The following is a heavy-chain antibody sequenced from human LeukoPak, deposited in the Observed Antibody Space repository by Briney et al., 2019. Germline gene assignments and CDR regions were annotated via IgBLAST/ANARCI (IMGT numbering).Heavy chain of an antibody. V-gene: IGHV4-59*12. D-gene: IGHD3-10*01. J-gene: IGHJ4*02. CDR3: ARGNGRGVPLFYFDY. CDR2: IYYSGST. CDR1: GGSINSYY. Sequence: SETLSLTCTVSGGSINSYYWSWIRQPPGKGLEWIGYIYYSGSTNYNPSLKSRVTISVDTSKNQFSLRLTSVTAADTAVYYCARGNGRGVPLFYFDYWGQGTLVTVSS.